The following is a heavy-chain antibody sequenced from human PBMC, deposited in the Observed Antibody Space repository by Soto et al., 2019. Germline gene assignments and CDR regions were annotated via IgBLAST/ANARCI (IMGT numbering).Heavy chain of an antibody. D-gene: IGHD5-18*01. V-gene: IGHV5-51*01. CDR2: IYPGDSDT. CDR1: GYSFTSYW. Sequence: PGESLKISCKGSGYSFTSYWIGWVRQMPGKGLEWMGIIYPGDSDTRYSPSFQGQVTISADKSISTAYLQWSSLKASDTAMYYCARNVDTAMVTGYCYYGMDVWGQGTTVTVSS. J-gene: IGHJ6*02. CDR3: ARNVDTAMVTGYCYYGMDV.